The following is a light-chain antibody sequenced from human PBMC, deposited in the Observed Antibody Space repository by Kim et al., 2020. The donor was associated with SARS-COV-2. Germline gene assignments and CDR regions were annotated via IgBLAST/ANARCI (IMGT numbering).Light chain of an antibody. V-gene: IGKV1-5*03. CDR1: QSISSW. Sequence: DIQMTQSPSTLSASVGDRVTITCRASQSISSWLAWYQQKPGKAPDLLIYKASNLESGVPSRFSGSGSGTEFTLTINSLQPDDFVTYYCKQYSDYPWTFGLGTKVDIK. CDR2: KAS. CDR3: KQYSDYPWT. J-gene: IGKJ1*01.